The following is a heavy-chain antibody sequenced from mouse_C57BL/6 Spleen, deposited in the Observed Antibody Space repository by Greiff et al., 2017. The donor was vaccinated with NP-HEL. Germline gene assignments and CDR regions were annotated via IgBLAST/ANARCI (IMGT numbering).Heavy chain of an antibody. V-gene: IGHV5-17*01. D-gene: IGHD2-5*01. J-gene: IGHJ1*03. CDR3: ARQYYSNWGYFDV. Sequence: DVMLVESGGGLVKPGGSLKLSCAASGFTFSDYGMHWVRQAPEKGLEWVAYISSGSSTIYYADTVKGRFTISRDNAKNTLFLQMTSLRSEDTAMYYCARQYYSNWGYFDVWGTGTTVTVSS. CDR2: ISSGSSTI. CDR1: GFTFSDYG.